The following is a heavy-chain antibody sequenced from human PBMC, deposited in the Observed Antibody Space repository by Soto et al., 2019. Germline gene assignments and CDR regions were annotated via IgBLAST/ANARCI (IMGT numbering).Heavy chain of an antibody. CDR1: GFTFSSYA. Sequence: EVLLVESGGGLVQPGGSLRLSCAASGFTFSSYAMHWVRQAPGKGLEYVSGISSNGGGTYYANSVKGRFTISRDNSKNTLYLQMGSLRAEDLAVYYCARGGGGSWCVLDYWGQGTLVTVSS. CDR2: ISSNGGGT. V-gene: IGHV3-64*01. D-gene: IGHD6-13*01. CDR3: ARGGGGSWCVLDY. J-gene: IGHJ4*02.